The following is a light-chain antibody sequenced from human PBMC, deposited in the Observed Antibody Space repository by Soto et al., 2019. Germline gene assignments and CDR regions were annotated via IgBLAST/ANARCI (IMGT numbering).Light chain of an antibody. V-gene: IGKV4-1*01. CDR3: QQYINDLPA. CDR2: WAS. CDR1: QTVLYSGKNLNY. J-gene: IGKJ1*01. Sequence: IVMTQSPESLALSLGERATSNCKSSQTVLYSGKNLNYLAWYQQKPGQPPRLLIYWASTRDSGVPDRFSGSGSGTDFTLTISNLQAEDVAIDYCQQYINDLPAFGQGTKVDI.